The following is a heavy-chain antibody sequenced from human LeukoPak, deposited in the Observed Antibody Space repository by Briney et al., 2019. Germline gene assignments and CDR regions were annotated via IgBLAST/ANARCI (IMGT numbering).Heavy chain of an antibody. J-gene: IGHJ4*02. CDR2: ISSSSSYI. CDR1: GFPLSSFG. D-gene: IGHD6-13*01. V-gene: IGHV3-21*04. CDR3: AIRAAAGPFDY. Sequence: GGSLRLSCAASGFPLSSFGMTWVRQAPGKGLEWVSSISSSSSYIYYADSVKGRFTISRDNAKNTLYLQMNSLRAEDTAVYYCAIRAAAGPFDYWGQGTLVTVSS.